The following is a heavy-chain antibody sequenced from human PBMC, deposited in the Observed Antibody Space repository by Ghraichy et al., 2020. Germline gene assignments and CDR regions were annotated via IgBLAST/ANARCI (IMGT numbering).Heavy chain of an antibody. D-gene: IGHD3-10*01. Sequence: SLRLSCAVSEFTFDGYPMTWVRQAPGKGLEWVSTLGADGRSTFYADSVKGRFTISRDKSKRTMYLQMNSLRAADTAVYYCAKEGGRLGEGAFDVWGQGTKVTVSS. CDR1: EFTFDGYP. J-gene: IGHJ3*01. CDR2: LGADGRST. CDR3: AKEGGRLGEGAFDV. V-gene: IGHV3-23*01.